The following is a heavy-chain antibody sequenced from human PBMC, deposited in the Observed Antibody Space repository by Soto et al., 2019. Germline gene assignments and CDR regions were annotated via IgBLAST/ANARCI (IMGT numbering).Heavy chain of an antibody. V-gene: IGHV3-23*01. Sequence: EVLLWESGGGLVQPGGSLRLSCAASGFTLGNFAMPWVRQSPGKGLEWVSAVSGSGGTTYYADSVKGRFTISRDNSRNTLYLQMNSLRAEDRAVYYCAREGYDSSGYYALEDYWCQGTLVTVSS. J-gene: IGHJ4*02. CDR1: GFTLGNFA. D-gene: IGHD3-22*01. CDR3: AREGYDSSGYYALEDY. CDR2: VSGSGGTT.